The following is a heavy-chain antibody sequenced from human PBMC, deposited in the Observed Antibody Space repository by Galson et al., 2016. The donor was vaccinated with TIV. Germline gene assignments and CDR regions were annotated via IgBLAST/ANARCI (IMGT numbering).Heavy chain of an antibody. Sequence: SLRLSCAVSGFTVSSYHMSWVRQAPGKGLEWMSVIYTGGSAYYPDSVKGLFTTSRDDSKNTRHLQMNSLKVEDTAVYYCARKDSSVHGDLRGAFDVWGQGTMVIVSS. V-gene: IGHV3-53*01. CDR1: GFTVSSYH. CDR2: IYTGGSA. CDR3: ARKDSSVHGDLRGAFDV. J-gene: IGHJ3*01. D-gene: IGHD4-17*01.